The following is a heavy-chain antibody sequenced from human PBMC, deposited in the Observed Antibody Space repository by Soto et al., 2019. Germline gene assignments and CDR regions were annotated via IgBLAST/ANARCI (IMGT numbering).Heavy chain of an antibody. Sequence: SLRLSCAASGFTFSSYGMHWVRQAPGKGLEWVAVIWYDGSNKYYADSVKGRFTISRDNSKNTLYLQMNSLRAEDTAVYYCARDRSNVGDSSGYYPYDFDYWGQGTLVTV. CDR3: ARDRSNVGDSSGYYPYDFDY. V-gene: IGHV3-33*01. CDR1: GFTFSSYG. D-gene: IGHD3-22*01. J-gene: IGHJ4*02. CDR2: IWYDGSNK.